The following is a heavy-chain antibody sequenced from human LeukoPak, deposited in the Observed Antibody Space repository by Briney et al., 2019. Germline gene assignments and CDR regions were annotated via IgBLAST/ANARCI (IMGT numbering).Heavy chain of an antibody. D-gene: IGHD4-11*01. CDR2: ISAYNGNT. CDR1: GYTFTSYG. V-gene: IGHV1-18*01. CDR3: ARMDSNYVYYYYYYMDV. Sequence: ASVKVSCKASGYTFTSYGISWVRQAPGQGPEWMGWISAYNGNTNYAQKLQGRVTMTTDTSTSTAYMELRSLRSDDTAVYYCARMDSNYVYYYYYYMDVWGKGTTVTVSS. J-gene: IGHJ6*03.